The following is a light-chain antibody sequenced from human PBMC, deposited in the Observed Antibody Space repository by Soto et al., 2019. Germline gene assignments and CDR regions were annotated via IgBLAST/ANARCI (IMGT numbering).Light chain of an antibody. J-gene: IGLJ1*01. CDR1: TSDVGGYNY. CDR3: TSYTSSGTHV. CDR2: DVI. V-gene: IGLV2-14*01. Sequence: QSVLTQPASESGYPGQSITISCTGTTSDVGGYNYVSWHQQHPGKAPKLMIYDVINRPSGVSNRFSGSKSDNTASLTISGLQAEYEADYYCTSYTSSGTHVFGSGTKLTVL.